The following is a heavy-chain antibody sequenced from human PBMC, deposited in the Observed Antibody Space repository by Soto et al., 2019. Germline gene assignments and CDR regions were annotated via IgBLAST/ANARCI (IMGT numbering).Heavy chain of an antibody. CDR3: ARETITGTTFWFDP. CDR2: INPYSGDT. J-gene: IGHJ5*02. V-gene: IGHV1-2*02. CDR1: GYTFTDYY. D-gene: IGHD1-7*01. Sequence: QVQLVQSGAEVKKPGASVKVSCKASGYTFTDYYFHWVRQAPGQGLEWMGWINPYSGDTKYAENFQGRVTMSRDTSIITTYMELTSLRSEDTAVYYCARETITGTTFWFDPLGQGTLVTVSS.